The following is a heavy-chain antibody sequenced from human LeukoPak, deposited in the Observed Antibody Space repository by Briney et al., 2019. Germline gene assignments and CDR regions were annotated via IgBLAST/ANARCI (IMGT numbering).Heavy chain of an antibody. J-gene: IGHJ4*02. CDR3: ARGGSDYYYPFDY. CDR2: INSDGGST. CDR1: AFTFSSYW. V-gene: IGHV3-74*01. Sequence: GSLRLSCAASAFTFSSYWMHWVRQAPGKGLVWVSRINSDGGSTSYADSVKGRFTISRDNAKNTLYLQMNSLRAEDTAMYYCARGGSDYYYPFDYWGQGTLVTVSS. D-gene: IGHD3-22*01.